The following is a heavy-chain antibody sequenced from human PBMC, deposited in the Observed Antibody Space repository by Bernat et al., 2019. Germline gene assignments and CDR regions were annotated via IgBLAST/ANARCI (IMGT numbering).Heavy chain of an antibody. D-gene: IGHD2-15*01. V-gene: IGHV3-33*01. CDR3: ARASCSGGSCYYYYMDV. Sequence: QVQLVESGGGVVQPGRSLRLSCAASGFTFSNYGMHWVRQAPGKGVEWVAVIWYDGSNEYYADSVKGRFTISRDNSKNTLYLQMNSLRAEDTAVYYCARASCSGGSCYYYYMDVWGKGTTVTVSS. CDR2: IWYDGSNE. CDR1: GFTFSNYG. J-gene: IGHJ6*03.